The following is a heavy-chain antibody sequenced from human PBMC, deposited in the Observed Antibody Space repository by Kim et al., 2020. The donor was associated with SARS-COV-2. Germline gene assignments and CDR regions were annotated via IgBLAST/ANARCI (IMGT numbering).Heavy chain of an antibody. V-gene: IGHV4-34*01. Sequence: SETLSLTCAVYGGSFSGYYWSWIRQPPGKGLEWIGEINHSGSTNYNPSLKSRVTISVDTSKNQFSLKLSSVTAADTAVYYCARGYSSSWYPGFDYWGQGTLVTVSS. J-gene: IGHJ4*02. D-gene: IGHD6-13*01. CDR2: INHSGST. CDR3: ARGYSSSWYPGFDY. CDR1: GGSFSGYY.